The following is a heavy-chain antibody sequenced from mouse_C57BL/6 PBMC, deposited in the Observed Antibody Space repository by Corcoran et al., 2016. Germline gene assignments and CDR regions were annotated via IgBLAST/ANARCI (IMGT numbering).Heavy chain of an antibody. Sequence: QIQLVQSGPELKKPGETVKISCKASGYTFTNYGMSWVKQAPGKGLKWMGWIYTYSGVPTYADEFKGRFAFSLETSASTAYLQINNLKNEDTTTDVCASIYYDYDDWGQGTTLTVSS. J-gene: IGHJ2*01. CDR3: ASIYYDYDD. D-gene: IGHD2-4*01. CDR2: IYTYSGVP. CDR1: GYTFTNYG. V-gene: IGHV9-3*01.